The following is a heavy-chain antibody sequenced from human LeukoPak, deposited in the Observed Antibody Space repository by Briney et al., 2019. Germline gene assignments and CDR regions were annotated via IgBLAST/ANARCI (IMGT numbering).Heavy chain of an antibody. V-gene: IGHV1-69*06. CDR3: ARGSVIAARRKMNDAFDI. Sequence: SVNVSCKVSGGSFSSYAISWVRQAPGQGLEWMGGNIPIFGTANYDQKLQGRVKITADKSTSTAYMELSSLRSEDTAVYYCARGSVIAARRKMNDAFDIWGQGTTVTVSS. CDR2: NIPIFGTA. CDR1: GGSFSSYA. J-gene: IGHJ3*02. D-gene: IGHD6-6*01.